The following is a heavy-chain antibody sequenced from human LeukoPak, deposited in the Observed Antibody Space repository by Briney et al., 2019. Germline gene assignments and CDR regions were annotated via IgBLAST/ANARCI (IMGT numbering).Heavy chain of an antibody. J-gene: IGHJ5*02. D-gene: IGHD3-10*01. CDR3: ARGSPISMVRGVSNWFDP. V-gene: IGHV4-61*02. Sequence: SETLSLTCTVSGGSISTDNFFWNWIRQPAGKGLEWIGRIYSSGNTDYHPSLKTRVTLSIDTSKNQFSLKLSSVTAADTAVYYCARGSPISMVRGVSNWFDPWGQGTLVTVSS. CDR1: GGSISTDNFF. CDR2: IYSSGNT.